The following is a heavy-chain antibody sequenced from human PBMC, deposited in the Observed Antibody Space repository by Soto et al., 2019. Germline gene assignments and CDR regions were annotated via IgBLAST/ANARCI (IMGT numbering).Heavy chain of an antibody. CDR3: SYGADYYFDY. CDR2: IKSKTDGGTT. Sequence: CMHRVSKNPGKGLEWVGRIKSKTDGGTTDYAAPVRGRFTISRDDSKNTLYLQMNSLKTEDTAVYYCSYGADYYFDYWGQGTLVTVSS. V-gene: IGHV3-15*07. J-gene: IGHJ4*02. CDR1: C. D-gene: IGHD4-17*01.